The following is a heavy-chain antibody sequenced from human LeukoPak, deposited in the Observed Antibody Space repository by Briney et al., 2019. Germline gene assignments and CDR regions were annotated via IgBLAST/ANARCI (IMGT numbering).Heavy chain of an antibody. J-gene: IGHJ4*02. CDR2: IYYSGST. CDR1: GGSISSSSYY. V-gene: IGHV4-39*07. Sequence: SETLSLTCTVSGGSISSSSYYWGWIRQPPGKGLEWIGSIYYSGSTNYNPSLKSRVTISVDTSKNQFSLKLSSVTAADTAVYYCATYYDFWSGYFDYWGQGTLVTVSS. D-gene: IGHD3-3*01. CDR3: ATYYDFWSGYFDY.